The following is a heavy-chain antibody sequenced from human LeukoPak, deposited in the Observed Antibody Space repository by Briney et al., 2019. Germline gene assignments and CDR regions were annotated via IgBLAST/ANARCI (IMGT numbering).Heavy chain of an antibody. Sequence: ASVKVSCKASGYTFTSYGISWVRQAPGQGLEWMGWISAYNGNTNYAQKLQGRVTMTTDTSTSTAYMELRSLRSDDTAVYYCARATTVLLWFGDAEGAWFDPWGQGTLVTVSS. D-gene: IGHD3-10*01. CDR3: ARATTVLLWFGDAEGAWFDP. CDR2: ISAYNGNT. J-gene: IGHJ5*02. V-gene: IGHV1-18*01. CDR1: GYTFTSYG.